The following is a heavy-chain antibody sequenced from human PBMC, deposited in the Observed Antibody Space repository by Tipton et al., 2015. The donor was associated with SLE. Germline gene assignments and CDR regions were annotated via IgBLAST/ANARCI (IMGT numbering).Heavy chain of an antibody. CDR2: ITGKTDGGTT. CDR1: GFTFGDAS. CDR3: ATVFNYYYAMDV. Sequence: SLRLSCAASGFTFGDASMNWVRQAPGKGLEWVGRITGKTDGGTTDYAAPVKGRFTISRDDSKTTLYLQMNSLKTEDTAVYYCATVFNYYYAMDVWGQGTTVTVSS. J-gene: IGHJ6*02. V-gene: IGHV3-15*01.